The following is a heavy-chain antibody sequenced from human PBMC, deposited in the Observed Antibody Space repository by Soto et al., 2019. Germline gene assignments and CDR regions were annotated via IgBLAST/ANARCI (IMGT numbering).Heavy chain of an antibody. J-gene: IGHJ4*02. CDR1: GITFSSYW. D-gene: IGHD3-10*01. CDR3: VRETYLWVDDY. CDR2: INSDGSST. Sequence: PAGSLRLSCAASGITFSSYWMHWGRQAPGRGLVWVSSINSDGSSTTYADSVKGRFTISRDNTKNTLYLQMNSLRAEDTAVYYCVRETYLWVDDYWGQGTLVTVSS. V-gene: IGHV3-74*01.